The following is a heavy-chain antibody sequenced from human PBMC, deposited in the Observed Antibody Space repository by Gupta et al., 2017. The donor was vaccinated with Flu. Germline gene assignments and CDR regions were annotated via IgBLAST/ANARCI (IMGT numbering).Heavy chain of an antibody. CDR2: ISYEGSNK. CDR3: AKTMVRGDLYYYYYGMDV. J-gene: IGHJ6*02. CDR1: GFTFSSYC. Sequence: QVQLVESGGGVVQPGRSLRLSWAASGFTFSSYCILWVRQAPGKGLEWVAVISYEGSNKYYADSVKGRFTISRDNSKNTLYLQMNSLRAEDTDVYYCAKTMVRGDLYYYYYGMDVWGQGTTVTGAS. V-gene: IGHV3-30*18. D-gene: IGHD3-10*01.